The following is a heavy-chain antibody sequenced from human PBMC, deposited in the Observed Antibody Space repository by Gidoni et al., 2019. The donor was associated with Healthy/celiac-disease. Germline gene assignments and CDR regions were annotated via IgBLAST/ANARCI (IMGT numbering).Heavy chain of an antibody. J-gene: IGHJ5*02. CDR3: ARDRSSTSWFGELLGWFDP. V-gene: IGHV4-31*03. D-gene: IGHD3-10*01. CDR2: IYYSGST. CDR1: GGSISSGGYY. Sequence: QVQLQESGPGLVKPSQTLSLTCTVSGGSISSGGYYRSWIRQHPGKGLEWIGYIYYSGSTYYNPSLKSRVTISVDTSKNQFSLKLSSVTAADTAVYYCARDRSSTSWFGELLGWFDPWGQGTLVTVSS.